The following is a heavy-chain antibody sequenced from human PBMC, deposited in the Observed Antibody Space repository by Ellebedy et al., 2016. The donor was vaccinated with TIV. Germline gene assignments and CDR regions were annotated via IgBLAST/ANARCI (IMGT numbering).Heavy chain of an antibody. D-gene: IGHD3-16*01. CDR1: GGSISSSSYY. Sequence: SETLSLTXTVSGGSISSSSYYWGWIRQPPGKGLEWIGSIYYSGSTYYNPSLKSRVTISVDTSKNQFSLKLSSVTAADTAVYYCARTDYDYVWGSYYFDYWGQGTLVTVSS. CDR3: ARTDYDYVWGSYYFDY. CDR2: IYYSGST. J-gene: IGHJ4*02. V-gene: IGHV4-39*01.